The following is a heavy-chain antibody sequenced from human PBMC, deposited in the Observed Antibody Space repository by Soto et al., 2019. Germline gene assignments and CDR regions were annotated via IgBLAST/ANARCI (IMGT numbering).Heavy chain of an antibody. D-gene: IGHD1-1*01. CDR2: THYSGST. Sequence: QVQLQESGPGLVKPSETLSLTCTVSGGSITNYYWSWIRQPPGKGLEWIAYTHYSGSTNYNPSLMSRATISVDTSKNQFSLRLSSVTAADTAVYYCASGSYYVDYWGQGTLVTVSS. J-gene: IGHJ4*02. CDR1: GGSITNYY. V-gene: IGHV4-59*08. CDR3: ASGSYYVDY.